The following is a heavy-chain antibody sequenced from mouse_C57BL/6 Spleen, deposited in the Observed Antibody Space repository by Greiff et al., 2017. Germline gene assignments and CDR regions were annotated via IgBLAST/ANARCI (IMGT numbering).Heavy chain of an antibody. V-gene: IGHV1-69*01. D-gene: IGHD2-5*01. CDR1: GYTFTSYW. CDR2: IDPSDSYT. Sequence: QVQLQQPGAELVMPGASVKLSCKASGYTFTSYWMHWVKQRPGQGLEWIGEIDPSDSYTNYNQKFKGKSTLTVDKSSSTAYMQLSSLTSEDSAVYYCARGRDSKGWFAYWGQGTLVTVSA. J-gene: IGHJ3*01. CDR3: ARGRDSKGWFAY.